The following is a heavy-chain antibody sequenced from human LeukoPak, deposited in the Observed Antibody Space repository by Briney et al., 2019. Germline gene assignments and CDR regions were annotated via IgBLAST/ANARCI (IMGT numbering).Heavy chain of an antibody. D-gene: IGHD3-9*01. J-gene: IGHJ4*02. CDR1: GFTFSSYG. Sequence: PGGSLTLASAASGFTFSSYGMHWVRQAPGKGLEWVAFIRYDGSNKYYADSVKGRFTISRDNSKNTLYLQMNSLRAEDTAVYYCEFLLTGYYYDIDYWGQGTLVTVSS. CDR2: IRYDGSNK. V-gene: IGHV3-30*02. CDR3: EFLLTGYYYDIDY.